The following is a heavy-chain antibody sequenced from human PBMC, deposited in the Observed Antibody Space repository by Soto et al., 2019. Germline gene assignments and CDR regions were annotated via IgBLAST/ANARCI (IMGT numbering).Heavy chain of an antibody. CDR3: AREATMVRGLFDP. D-gene: IGHD3-10*01. Sequence: ASETLSLTCTVSGGSISSGDYYWSWIRQPPGKGLEWIGYIYYSGSTYYNPSLKSRVTISVDTSKNQFSLKLSSVTAADTAVYYCAREATMVRGLFDPWGQGTLVTVSS. CDR2: IYYSGST. V-gene: IGHV4-30-4*01. J-gene: IGHJ5*02. CDR1: GGSISSGDYY.